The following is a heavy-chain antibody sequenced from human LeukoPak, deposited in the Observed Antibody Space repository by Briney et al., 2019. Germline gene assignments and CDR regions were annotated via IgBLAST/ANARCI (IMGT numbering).Heavy chain of an antibody. D-gene: IGHD3-9*01. CDR1: GGSITSSHW. V-gene: IGHV4-4*02. Sequence: PSETLPLTCAVSGGSITSSHWWSWVRQPPGKGLEWIGEIYHTGSTNYNPSLKSRVTISVDESKSQVSLTLTSVTAADTAVYYCARDRVDILTAFYSRSFHIWGQGTMVTVSS. CDR2: IYHTGST. CDR3: ARDRVDILTAFYSRSFHI. J-gene: IGHJ3*02.